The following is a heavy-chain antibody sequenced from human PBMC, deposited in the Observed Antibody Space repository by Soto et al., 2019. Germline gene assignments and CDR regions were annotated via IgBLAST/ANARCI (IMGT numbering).Heavy chain of an antibody. V-gene: IGHV4-34*01. CDR2: INHSGST. CDR1: GGSCSGYY. Sequence: SETLSLTCAVYGGSCSGYYWSWIRQPPGKGLEWIGEINHSGSTNYNPSLKSRVTISVDTSKNQFSLKLTSVTAADTAVHYCERGPFCSGTSCYRDFDYWGQGTLVTVSS. J-gene: IGHJ4*02. D-gene: IGHD2-2*01. CDR3: ERGPFCSGTSCYRDFDY.